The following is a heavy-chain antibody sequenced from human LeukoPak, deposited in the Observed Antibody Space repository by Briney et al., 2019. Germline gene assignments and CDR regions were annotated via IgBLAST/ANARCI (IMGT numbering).Heavy chain of an antibody. CDR1: GGSISGGTYL. D-gene: IGHD4-23*01. CDR3: ASLSPSQYGGNPRPFDY. V-gene: IGHV4-39*01. CDR2: TSYSGTT. J-gene: IGHJ4*02. Sequence: SETLSLTCTVSGGSISGGTYLWAWIRQPPGQGLEWIGSTSYSGTTYYNPSLKSRVTVSLDTSMNQFSLKLSSVTAADTAVYYCASLSPSQYGGNPRPFDYWGQGTLVTVSS.